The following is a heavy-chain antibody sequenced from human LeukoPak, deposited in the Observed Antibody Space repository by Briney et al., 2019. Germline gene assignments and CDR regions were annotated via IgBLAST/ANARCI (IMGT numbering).Heavy chain of an antibody. V-gene: IGHV3-23*01. CDR1: GFTFGSYA. CDR2: ISGSGGST. CDR3: AKGQRGYSYGYPGDV. J-gene: IGHJ6*02. D-gene: IGHD5-18*01. Sequence: PGGSLRLSCAASGFTFGSYAMSWVRQAPGKGLEWVSAISGSGGSTYYADSVKGRFTISRDNSKNTLYLQMNSLRAEDTAVYYCAKGQRGYSYGYPGDVWGQGTTVTVSS.